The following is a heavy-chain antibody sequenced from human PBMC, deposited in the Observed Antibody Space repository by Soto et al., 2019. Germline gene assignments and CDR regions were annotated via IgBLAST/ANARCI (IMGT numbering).Heavy chain of an antibody. CDR2: ISTYNGDT. Sequence: QVQLVQSEAEVKKPGASVKVSCKASGYTFTRSGISWVRQAPGQGLEWMGWISTYNGDTNYAQTFQGRVTMTTDTSTSTDYMELRSLRSDDTAVYYCAREGVAPYYYYGMDVWGQGTPVTVSS. V-gene: IGHV1-18*01. J-gene: IGHJ6*02. CDR1: GYTFTRSG. D-gene: IGHD5-12*01. CDR3: AREGVAPYYYYGMDV.